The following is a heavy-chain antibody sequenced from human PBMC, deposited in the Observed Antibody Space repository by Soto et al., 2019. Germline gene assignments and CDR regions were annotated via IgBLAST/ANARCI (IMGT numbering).Heavy chain of an antibody. Sequence: QVQLQESGPGLVKPSQTLSLTCTVSGGSISSGGYYWSWIRQHPGKGLEWIGYIYYSGSTYYNPSLTSRVTISVDTSKNQCSLKLSSVTAADTAVYYCARDHIVGSYGYFDYWGQGTLVTVSS. J-gene: IGHJ4*02. V-gene: IGHV4-31*03. CDR2: IYYSGST. CDR1: GGSISSGGYY. CDR3: ARDHIVGSYGYFDY. D-gene: IGHD5-18*01.